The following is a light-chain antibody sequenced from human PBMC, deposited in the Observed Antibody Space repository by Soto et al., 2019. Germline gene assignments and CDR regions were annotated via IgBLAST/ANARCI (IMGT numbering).Light chain of an antibody. CDR3: QQYTQWPLT. CDR1: QSVSNN. Sequence: EILLTQSPATLSVSPGERATLSCRASQSVSNNLAWYQQKPGQAPRLLIQGTSTRATGIPGRFTGSGSGTEFTLTISSLQSEDFAVYYCQQYTQWPLTFGGGTKVEIK. CDR2: GTS. J-gene: IGKJ4*01. V-gene: IGKV3-15*01.